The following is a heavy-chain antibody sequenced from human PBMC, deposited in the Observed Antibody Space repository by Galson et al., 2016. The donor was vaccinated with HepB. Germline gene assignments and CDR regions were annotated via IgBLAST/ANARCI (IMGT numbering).Heavy chain of an antibody. V-gene: IGHV1-18*01. CDR3: AKLVGGYGDWFDP. CDR2: ISAYHGGT. D-gene: IGHD3-16*01. J-gene: IGHJ5*02. CDR1: GYTFVSYG. Sequence: SVKVSCKASGYTFVSYGITWLRQAPGQGLEWMGWISAYHGGTNYGQNFQGRGTMTTDRSTSTAYMELRSLRSDDTAVYYCAKLVGGYGDWFDPWGQGTLVTVSS.